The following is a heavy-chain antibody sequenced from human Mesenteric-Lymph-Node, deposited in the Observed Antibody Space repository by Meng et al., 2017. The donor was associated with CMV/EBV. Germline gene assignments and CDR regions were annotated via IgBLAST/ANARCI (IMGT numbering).Heavy chain of an antibody. V-gene: IGHV3-53*01. CDR2: IYGGGST. J-gene: IGHJ6*02. CDR1: GFTVSNNY. CDR3: GTAATYGMDV. D-gene: IGHD2-15*01. Sequence: GESLKISCAASGFTVSNNYMSWVRQAPGKGLEWVSIIYGGGSTYYADSVKGRFTISRDNAKNSLYLQMNSLRAEDTAVYYCGTAATYGMDVWGQGTTVTVSS.